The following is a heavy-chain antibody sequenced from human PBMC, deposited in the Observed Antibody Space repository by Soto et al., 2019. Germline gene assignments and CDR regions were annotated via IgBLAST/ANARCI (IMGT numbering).Heavy chain of an antibody. CDR3: ARSLITMIVVVTGGMDV. V-gene: IGHV1-46*01. Sequence: ASVKVSCKASGYTFTSYYMRWVRQAPGQGLEWMGIINPSGGSTSYAQKFQGRVTMTRDTSTSTVYMELSSLRSEDTAVYYCARSLITMIVVVTGGMDVWGQGTTVTVSS. CDR1: GYTFTSYY. J-gene: IGHJ6*02. D-gene: IGHD3-22*01. CDR2: INPSGGST.